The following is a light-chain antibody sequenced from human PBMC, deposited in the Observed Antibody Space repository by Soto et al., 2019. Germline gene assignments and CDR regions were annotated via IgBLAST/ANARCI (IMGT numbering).Light chain of an antibody. Sequence: DIQMLQSPSSLSLYIGDRVHITCQASQDIGKNLNWYQQKPGKATKLMIYDASNLEKGVPSRFSGSGSGTDFTFTISRLQPEDIATYYCQHYDNLPSVTFGQGTRLEIK. V-gene: IGKV1-33*01. CDR2: DAS. J-gene: IGKJ5*01. CDR3: QHYDNLPSVT. CDR1: QDIGKN.